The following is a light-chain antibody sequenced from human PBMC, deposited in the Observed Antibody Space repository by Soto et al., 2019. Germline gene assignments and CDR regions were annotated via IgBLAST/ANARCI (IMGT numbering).Light chain of an antibody. CDR1: SSDVGGYNY. J-gene: IGLJ2*01. Sequence: QSALTQPASVSGSPGHSITISCTGTSSDVGGYNYVSWYQQHPGKAPKLMIYDVSNRPSGVSNRFSGSKSGNTASLPISCLKAEDEADYYCRSYTSSSNVVFGGGTKLTVL. V-gene: IGLV2-14*01. CDR3: RSYTSSSNVV. CDR2: DVS.